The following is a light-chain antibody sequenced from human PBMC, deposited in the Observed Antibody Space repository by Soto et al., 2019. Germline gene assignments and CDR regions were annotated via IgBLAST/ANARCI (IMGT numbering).Light chain of an antibody. CDR1: YDISSS. CDR3: QQSYSTPPWT. CDR2: DSS. J-gene: IGKJ1*01. Sequence: DIQLTRSPSFLSASVEDRVTISCRASYDISSSLAWYQQEPGKPPKLLIYDSSTLQTGVPSRFTGSGSGRKFTLTISGLQPEDFATCFCQQSYSTPPWTFGQGTKVDIK. V-gene: IGKV1-9*01.